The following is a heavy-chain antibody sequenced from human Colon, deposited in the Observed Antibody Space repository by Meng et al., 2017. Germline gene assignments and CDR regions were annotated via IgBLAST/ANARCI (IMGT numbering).Heavy chain of an antibody. CDR2: MFHSGTT. CDR1: VGSVSSGSHY. CDR3: ARLIAGWPFYFDY. J-gene: IGHJ4*02. Sequence: QVQLQGAGQGLGRPSENLSLTWNVSVGSVSSGSHYWSWIRQPPGKGLEWIGYMFHSGTTKYNPSLKSRVSMSVDTTKNQFYLKLTSVTVADTAVFYCARLIAGWPFYFDYWGQGILVTVSS. D-gene: IGHD6-19*01. V-gene: IGHV4-61*01.